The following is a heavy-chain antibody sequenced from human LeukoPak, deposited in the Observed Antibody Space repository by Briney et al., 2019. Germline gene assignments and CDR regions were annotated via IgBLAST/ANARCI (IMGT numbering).Heavy chain of an antibody. CDR2: IYPGDSDA. D-gene: IGHD5-18*01. CDR3: ARLGLQRYYYYYYYMDV. CDR1: GYSFTSNW. Sequence: GESLKISCKGSGYSFTSNWIGWVRQMPGKGLEWMGIIYPGDSDARYSPSFQGQVTISADKSISTAYLQWSSLKASDTAMYYCARLGLQRYYYYYYYMDVWGKGTTVTVSS. V-gene: IGHV5-51*01. J-gene: IGHJ6*03.